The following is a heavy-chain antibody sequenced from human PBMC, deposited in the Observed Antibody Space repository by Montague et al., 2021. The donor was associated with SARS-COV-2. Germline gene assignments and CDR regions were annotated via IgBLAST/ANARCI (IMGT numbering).Heavy chain of an antibody. J-gene: IGHJ6*02. Sequence: SETLSLTCTVSSGSISNYYWSWIRQPPGKGLEWVGFISHTESTNYNPSLESRVTISIDTSKSQFSLRVRSVTAADTAVYYCAWSLQFAYGLDVWGQGTTVTISS. D-gene: IGHD3-16*01. CDR3: AWSLQFAYGLDV. CDR1: SGSISNYY. CDR2: ISHTEST. V-gene: IGHV4-59*08.